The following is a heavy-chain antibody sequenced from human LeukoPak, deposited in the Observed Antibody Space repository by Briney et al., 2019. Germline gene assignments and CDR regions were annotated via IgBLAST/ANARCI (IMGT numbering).Heavy chain of an antibody. CDR3: ARNGRVGATNYYYYYMDV. V-gene: IGHV4-39*07. CDR1: GGSISSSSYY. J-gene: IGHJ6*03. D-gene: IGHD1-26*01. CDR2: INHSGST. Sequence: SETLSLTCAVSGGSISSSSYYWSWIRQSPGKGLECIGEINHSGSTNYNPSLKSRVTISVDTSKNQISLKLNSVTAADTAVYYCARNGRVGATNYYYYYMDVWGKGTTVTVSS.